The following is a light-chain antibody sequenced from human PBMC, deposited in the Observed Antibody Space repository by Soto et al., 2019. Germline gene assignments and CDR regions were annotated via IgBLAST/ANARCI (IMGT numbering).Light chain of an antibody. CDR1: QSISSW. CDR2: KAS. J-gene: IGKJ4*01. V-gene: IGKV1-5*03. CDR3: QQYDSYPLT. Sequence: DIQMTQSPSTLSASVGDRVTITCRASQSISSWLAWYQQKPGKAPNLLIYKASSLESGVPSRFSGSGSGTEFTLTVSSLQTDDFATYYCQQYDSYPLTFGGGTKVDI.